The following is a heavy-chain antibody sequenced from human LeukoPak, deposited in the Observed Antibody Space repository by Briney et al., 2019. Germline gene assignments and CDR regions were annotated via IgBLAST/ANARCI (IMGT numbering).Heavy chain of an antibody. J-gene: IGHJ4*02. Sequence: TSETLSLTCAVYGGSFSGYSWSWIRQPPGKGLEWIGEINHSGSTNYNPSLKSRVTISVDTSKNQCSLKLSSVTAADTAVYYCASVYIAAAGTESTAYFDYWGQGTLVTVSS. CDR1: GGSFSGYS. D-gene: IGHD6-13*01. V-gene: IGHV4-34*01. CDR3: ASVYIAAAGTESTAYFDY. CDR2: INHSGST.